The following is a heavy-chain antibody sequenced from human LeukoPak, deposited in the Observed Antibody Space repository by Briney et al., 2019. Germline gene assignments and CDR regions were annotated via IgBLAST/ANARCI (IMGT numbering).Heavy chain of an antibody. CDR1: GDSIGRGSYY. V-gene: IGHV4-61*02. CDR3: ARDRAPYIAAAGYWFDP. Sequence: SETLSLTCAVSGDSIGRGSYYWGWIRRPAGKAPEWIGRIFNTGSTSYNPSLKSRVTISVDTSKNQFSLRLSSVTAADTAVYYCARDRAPYIAAAGYWFDPWGQGTLVTVSS. D-gene: IGHD6-13*01. J-gene: IGHJ5*02. CDR2: IFNTGST.